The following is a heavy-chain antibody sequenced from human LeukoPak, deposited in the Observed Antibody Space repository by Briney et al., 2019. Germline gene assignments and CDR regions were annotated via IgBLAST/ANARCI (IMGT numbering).Heavy chain of an antibody. CDR3: AHRREPGYGYGYFDY. J-gene: IGHJ4*02. CDR2: IYWNDDK. CDR1: GFSLSTSGVG. Sequence: SGPTLVKPTQTLTLTCTFSGFSLSTSGVGVGWIRQPPGKALEWLALIYWNDDKRYSPSLKSRLTITKDTSKNQVVLTMTNMDPVDTATYYCAHRREPGYGYGYFDYWGQGTLVTVSS. V-gene: IGHV2-5*01. D-gene: IGHD5-18*01.